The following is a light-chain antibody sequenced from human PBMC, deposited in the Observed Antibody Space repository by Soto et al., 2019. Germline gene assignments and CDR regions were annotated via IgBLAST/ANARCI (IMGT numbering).Light chain of an antibody. CDR3: QQYKNWPYT. Sequence: EIVMTQSPATLSVSPGERATLSCRATQSVSSNLAWYHQKPGQDPRLLLYAASTRATGIPARFSGSGSGTEFTLTISSLQSEDFAIYHCQQYKNWPYTFGQGTKLEMK. J-gene: IGKJ2*01. CDR1: QSVSSN. CDR2: AAS. V-gene: IGKV3-15*01.